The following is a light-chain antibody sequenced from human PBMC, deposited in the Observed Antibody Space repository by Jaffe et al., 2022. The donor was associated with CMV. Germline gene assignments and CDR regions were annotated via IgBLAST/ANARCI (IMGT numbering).Light chain of an antibody. CDR3: GTWDSSLSAVV. CDR1: SSNIGSNY. J-gene: IGLJ2*01. V-gene: IGLV1-51*02. CDR2: ENN. Sequence: QSVLTQPPSVSAAPGRKVTISCSGSSSNIGSNYVSWYQHLPGTAPKLLIYENNKRPSGIPDRFSGSKSGTSATLGITGLQTGDEADYYCGTWDSSLSAVVFGGGTKVTVL.